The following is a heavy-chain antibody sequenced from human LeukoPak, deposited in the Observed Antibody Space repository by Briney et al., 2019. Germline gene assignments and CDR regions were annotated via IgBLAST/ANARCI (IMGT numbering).Heavy chain of an antibody. J-gene: IGHJ4*02. CDR1: GFTFSNFW. CDR3: ARGYCSGGSCRPEIY. D-gene: IGHD2-15*01. Sequence: PGGSLRLSCAASGFTFSNFWMSWVRQAPGKGLEWVANIKQDGSEKYYVDSMKGRFTISRDNAKNSLYLQMNSLRAEDTAVYYCARGYCSGGSCRPEIYWGQGTLVTVSS. CDR2: IKQDGSEK. V-gene: IGHV3-7*01.